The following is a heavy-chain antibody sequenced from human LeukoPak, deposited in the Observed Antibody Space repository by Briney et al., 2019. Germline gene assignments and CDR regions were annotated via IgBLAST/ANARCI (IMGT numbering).Heavy chain of an antibody. J-gene: IGHJ4*02. CDR1: GFTFSSHW. Sequence: PGGSLRLSCAASGFTFSSHWMSWVRQAPGEGLEGVASIRPDGSEVYYMDSVKGRFTISRDNAKNTLYLQMNSLRAEDTAVYYCASLYRGYDSFDYWGQGTLVTASS. CDR2: IRPDGSEV. D-gene: IGHD5-12*01. V-gene: IGHV3-7*01. CDR3: ASLYRGYDSFDY.